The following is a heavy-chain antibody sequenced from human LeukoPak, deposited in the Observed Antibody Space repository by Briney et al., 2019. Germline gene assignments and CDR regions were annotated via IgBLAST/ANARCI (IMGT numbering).Heavy chain of an antibody. J-gene: IGHJ6*03. D-gene: IGHD4-17*01. CDR2: FDPEDGET. CDR1: GYTLTELS. CDR3: AREGAFYGDYELYREYYYYYYMDV. V-gene: IGHV1-24*01. Sequence: GASVKVSCKVSGYTLTELSIHWVRQAPGKGLEWMGGFDPEDGETIYAQKFQGRVTMTEDTSTDTAYMELSSLRSEDTAVYYCAREGAFYGDYELYREYYYYYYMDVWGKGTTVTVSS.